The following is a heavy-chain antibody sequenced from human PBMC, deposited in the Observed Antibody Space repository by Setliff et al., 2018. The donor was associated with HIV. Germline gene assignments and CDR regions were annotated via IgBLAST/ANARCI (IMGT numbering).Heavy chain of an antibody. Sequence: ASVKVSCKASGFTFTRYYLHWVRQAPGQGLEWMAIINPSGGSTTYSQNFQGRVTMTRDTSTSTIYMELSSLRSEDTAVYYCARELSPSSTRHWYLDLWGRGTLVTVSS. CDR2: INPSGGST. J-gene: IGHJ2*01. CDR1: GFTFTRYY. V-gene: IGHV1-46*01. CDR3: ARELSPSSTRHWYLDL.